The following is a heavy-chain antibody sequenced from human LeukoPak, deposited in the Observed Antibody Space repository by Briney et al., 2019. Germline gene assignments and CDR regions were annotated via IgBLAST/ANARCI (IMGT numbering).Heavy chain of an antibody. V-gene: IGHV4-59*08. CDR1: GGSITSYY. Sequence: SETLSLTCTVSGGSITSYYWSWIRQPPGKGLEWIGYIYYSGTTNYNPSLKSRVTISVDTSKNQFSLKLSSVTAADTAVYYCARGRWLQLPDYWGQGTLVTVSS. D-gene: IGHD5-24*01. CDR3: ARGRWLQLPDY. J-gene: IGHJ4*02. CDR2: IYYSGTT.